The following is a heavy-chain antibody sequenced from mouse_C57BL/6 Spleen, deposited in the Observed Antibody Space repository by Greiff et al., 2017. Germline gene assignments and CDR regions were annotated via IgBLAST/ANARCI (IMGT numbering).Heavy chain of an antibody. CDR1: GYTFTSYG. D-gene: IGHD2-4*01. CDR3: TKKYDYGGAWFAY. V-gene: IGHV1-5*01. J-gene: IGHJ3*01. CDR2: IYPGNSDT. Sequence: EVQLQQSGTVLARPGASVKMSCKTSGYTFTSYGMHWVKQRPGQGLEWIGAIYPGNSDTSYNQKFKGKAKLTAVTSASTAYMELSSLTNEDSAVYDCTKKYDYGGAWFAYWGQGTLVTVSA.